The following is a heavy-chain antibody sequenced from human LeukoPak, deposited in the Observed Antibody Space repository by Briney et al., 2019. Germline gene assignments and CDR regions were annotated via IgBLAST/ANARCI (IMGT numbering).Heavy chain of an antibody. J-gene: IGHJ6*02. CDR2: INPNSGGT. CDR3: ARDYDSSGYYLYYYCGMDV. V-gene: IGHV1-2*02. CDR1: GYTFTGYY. D-gene: IGHD3-22*01. Sequence: ASVKVSCKASGYTFTGYYMHWVRQAPGQGLEWMGWINPNSGGTSYAQKFQGRVTMTRDTSISTAYMELSRLRSDDTAVYYCARDYDSSGYYLYYYCGMDVWGQGTTVTVSS.